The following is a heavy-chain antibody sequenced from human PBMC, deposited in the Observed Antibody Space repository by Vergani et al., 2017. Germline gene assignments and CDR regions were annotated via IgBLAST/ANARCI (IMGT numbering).Heavy chain of an antibody. CDR1: DFISNGHY. CDR3: ARHGGSGNFYHLFDS. Sequence: QVQLQESCPGLVKPSETLSLICDVFDFISNGHYWGWIRRPPGKGVEWIASFHHTGMTYNNPSLKSRVTISVDTSKNLISLKLNSVTAADTALYYCARHGGSGNFYHLFDSWGQGTLVTVSS. V-gene: IGHV4-38-2*01. CDR2: FHHTGMT. J-gene: IGHJ4*02. D-gene: IGHD3-10*01.